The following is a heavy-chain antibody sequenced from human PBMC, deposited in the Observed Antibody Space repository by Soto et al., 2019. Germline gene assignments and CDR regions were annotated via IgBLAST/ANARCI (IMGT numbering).Heavy chain of an antibody. Sequence: QVQLVQSGAEVKRPGASVKVSCKASGYTFTTYYMHWVRQAPGQGLEWLGIINPNGGSTTYAHTLQGRVTMTRDTSTSTGYLELSSLRSEDTAVYYCARAGYCSGGTCFHGNCDYWGQGTLVTVSA. CDR3: ARAGYCSGGTCFHGNCDY. CDR1: GYTFTTYY. J-gene: IGHJ4*02. CDR2: INPNGGST. D-gene: IGHD2-15*01. V-gene: IGHV1-46*01.